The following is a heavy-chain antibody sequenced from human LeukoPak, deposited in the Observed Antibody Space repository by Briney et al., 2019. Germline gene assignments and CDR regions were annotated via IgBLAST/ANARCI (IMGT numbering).Heavy chain of an antibody. CDR2: ITGGSNYM. Sequence: GGSLRLSCAASGFPFSSYTMNWVRQAPGRGLEWVSSITGGSNYMYYRDSVKGRFTISRDNARNSLYLEMNSLRADDTAMYFCARSVVPADAWFDPWGQGALVIVS. J-gene: IGHJ5*02. CDR1: GFPFSSYT. V-gene: IGHV3-21*01. CDR3: ARSVVPADAWFDP. D-gene: IGHD2-2*01.